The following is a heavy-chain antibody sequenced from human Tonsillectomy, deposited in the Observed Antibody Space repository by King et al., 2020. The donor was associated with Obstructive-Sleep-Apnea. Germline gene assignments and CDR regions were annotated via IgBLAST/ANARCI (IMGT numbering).Heavy chain of an antibody. D-gene: IGHD6-19*01. V-gene: IGHV3-30*04. CDR3: VSTVTGPDY. Sequence: VQLVESGGGVVQPGRSLRLSCAASGFAFSSYAMHWVRQAPGKGLEWVAVISYDGKNKYYADSVKGRFTISRDNSETTVTPQMNSLRVGDTAVYYCVSTVTGPDYWGQGTLVTVSS. J-gene: IGHJ4*02. CDR2: ISYDGKNK. CDR1: GFAFSSYA.